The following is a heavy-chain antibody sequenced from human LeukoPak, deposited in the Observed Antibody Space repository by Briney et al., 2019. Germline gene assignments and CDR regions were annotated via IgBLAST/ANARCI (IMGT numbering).Heavy chain of an antibody. Sequence: GGSLRLSCAAFGFTFSAYAMSWVRQAPGRGLEWLSLISGHAEDTYYSDSVKGRFAISRDNSKNTLYLQMNTLRVEDTAIYYCAKDLGDSRAYPILNVWGQGTVITVSS. D-gene: IGHD3-9*01. V-gene: IGHV3-23*01. CDR1: GFTFSAYA. J-gene: IGHJ3*01. CDR2: ISGHAEDT. CDR3: AKDLGDSRAYPILNV.